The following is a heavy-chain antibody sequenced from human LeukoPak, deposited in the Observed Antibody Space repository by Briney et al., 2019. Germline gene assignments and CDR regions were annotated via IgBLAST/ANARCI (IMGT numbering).Heavy chain of an antibody. V-gene: IGHV1-69*04. CDR2: IIPILGIA. D-gene: IGHD1-14*01. Sequence: SVKVSCKASGGTFSSYAISWVRQAPGQGLEWMGRIIPILGIANYAQKFQGRVTITADKSTSTAYMELSSLRSEDTAVYYCATGPRGKIYGMDVWGQGTTVTVSS. CDR3: ATGPRGKIYGMDV. CDR1: GGTFSSYA. J-gene: IGHJ6*02.